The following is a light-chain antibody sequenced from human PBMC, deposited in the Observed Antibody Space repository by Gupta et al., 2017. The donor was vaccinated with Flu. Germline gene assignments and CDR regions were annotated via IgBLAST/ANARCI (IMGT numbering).Light chain of an antibody. J-gene: IGLJ2*01. CDR2: ENS. CDR1: SSTIGNDY. V-gene: IGLV1-51*02. CDR3: RTYDSCNTAGV. Sequence: QSVLTQPPSVSASPGQKVTISYSVSSSTIGNDYVSWYQQLPGTAPKLLIYENSERPSGIPDRFSGSKSGTTATLGITGLQTGDEADYYCRTYDSCNTAGVFGGGTKVTVL.